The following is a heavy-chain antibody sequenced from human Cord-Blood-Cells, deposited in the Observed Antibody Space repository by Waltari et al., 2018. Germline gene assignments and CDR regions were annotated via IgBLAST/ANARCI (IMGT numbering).Heavy chain of an antibody. V-gene: IGHV4-59*01. J-gene: IGHJ5*02. CDR2: IYYSGST. CDR3: ARNVYSSSWYWFDP. D-gene: IGHD6-13*01. CDR1: GGSISSFY. Sequence: QVQLQESAPGLVKPSETLSLTSTASGGSISSFYWSCIRQPPGKGLEWIGCIYYSGSTNYNPSLKSRVTISVDTSKNQFSLKLSSVTAADTAVYYCARNVYSSSWYWFDPWGQGTLVTVSS.